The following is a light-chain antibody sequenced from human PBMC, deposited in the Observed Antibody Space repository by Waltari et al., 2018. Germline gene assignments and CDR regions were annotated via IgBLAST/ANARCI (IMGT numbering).Light chain of an antibody. V-gene: IGLV2-14*03. CDR3: SSYRSTTTPCI. J-gene: IGLJ1*01. CDR1: SSDIGDDRL. CDR2: DVS. Sequence: QSALTQPASVSGSPGQSITISCTGTSSDIGDDRLVSWYQQHPSKAPKLIIYDVSNRPSGVSNRFSGSKSGNRASLTISGLQAEDEADYYCSSYRSTTTPCIFGSGTKVTVL.